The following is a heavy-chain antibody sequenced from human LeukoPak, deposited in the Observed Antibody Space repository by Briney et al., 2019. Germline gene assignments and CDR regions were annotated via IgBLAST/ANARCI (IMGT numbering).Heavy chain of an antibody. D-gene: IGHD3-3*01. V-gene: IGHV1-2*03. Sequence: EASVKVSCKASGYTFTGYYMHWVPQAPGQGLERMGSINPNSGGTNYAQKFQGRVTMTRDTSISTASMELSRPRSVYTAVYSSARGTDFWSGLLGGDYSGPGTLVTVSS. CDR1: GYTFTGYY. CDR3: ARGTDFWSGLLGGDY. J-gene: IGHJ4*02. CDR2: INPNSGGT.